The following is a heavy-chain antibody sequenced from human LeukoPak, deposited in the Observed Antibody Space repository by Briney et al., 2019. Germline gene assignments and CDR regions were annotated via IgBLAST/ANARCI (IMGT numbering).Heavy chain of an antibody. Sequence: PSETLSLTCAVSGGSFSGYYWSWIRQPPGKGLEWIGEINHSGSTNYNPSLKSRVTISVDTSKNQFSLKLSSVTAADTAVYYCARSPSYFPYAFDIWGQGTMVTVSS. D-gene: IGHD1-26*01. V-gene: IGHV4-34*01. CDR1: GGSFSGYY. CDR2: INHSGST. J-gene: IGHJ3*02. CDR3: ARSPSYFPYAFDI.